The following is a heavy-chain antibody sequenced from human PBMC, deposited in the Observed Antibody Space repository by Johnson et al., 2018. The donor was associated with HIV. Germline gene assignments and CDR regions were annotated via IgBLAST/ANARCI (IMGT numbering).Heavy chain of an antibody. Sequence: VQLVESGGGLVQPGGSLRLFCVGSSNYKSWVRQAPGKGLEWVSVIYSGGSTYYADSVKGRFTISRDTSKNMLYLQMNSLRTEDTAVYYCTRGRFTDDAFDVWGQGTMVTVSS. D-gene: IGHD1-26*01. V-gene: IGHV3-66*02. CDR2: IYSGGST. J-gene: IGHJ3*01. CDR1: SSNY. CDR3: TRGRFTDDAFDV.